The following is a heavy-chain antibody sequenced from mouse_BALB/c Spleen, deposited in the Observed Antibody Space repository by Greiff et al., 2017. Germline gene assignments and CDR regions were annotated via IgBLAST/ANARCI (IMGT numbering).Heavy chain of an antibody. D-gene: IGHD3-1*01. CDR2: ISSGSSTI. CDR1: GFTFSSFG. V-gene: IGHV5-17*02. J-gene: IGHJ2*01. CDR3: ARLGQHGLNYFDY. Sequence: DVMLVESGGGLVQPGGSRKLSCAASGFTFSSFGMHWVRQAPEKGLEWVAYISSGSSTIYYADTVKGRFTISRDNPKNTLFLQMTSLRSEDTAMYYCARLGQHGLNYFDYGGQGTTLTVSS.